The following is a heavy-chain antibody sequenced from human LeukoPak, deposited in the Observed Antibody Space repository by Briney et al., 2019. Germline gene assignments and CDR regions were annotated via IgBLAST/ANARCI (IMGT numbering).Heavy chain of an antibody. CDR3: ARAEDCSSTSCYIDY. CDR2: INHSGST. J-gene: IGHJ4*02. D-gene: IGHD2-2*01. Sequence: SETLSLTCAVYGGSFSGYYWSWIRQPPGKGLEWMGEINHSGSTNYNPSLKSRVTISVDTSKNQFSLKLSSVTAADTAVYYCARAEDCSSTSCYIDYWGQGTLVTVSS. CDR1: GGSFSGYY. V-gene: IGHV4-34*01.